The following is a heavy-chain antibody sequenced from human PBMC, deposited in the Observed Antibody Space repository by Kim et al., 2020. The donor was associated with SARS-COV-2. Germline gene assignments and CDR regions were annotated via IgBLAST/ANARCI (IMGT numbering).Heavy chain of an antibody. Sequence: GGSLRLSCAASGVTLSDMWMSWVRQVPGKGLEWIGRIRSKTAGVTAEYAAPVKGRFTMSTDESKNTLYLQMNSLKIEDTGVYYCGPDIGDSWFRPPVDY. J-gene: IGHJ4*01. CDR1: GVTLSDMW. V-gene: IGHV3-15*01. CDR2: IRSKTAGVTA. CDR3: GPDIGDSWFRPPVDY. D-gene: IGHD6-13*01.